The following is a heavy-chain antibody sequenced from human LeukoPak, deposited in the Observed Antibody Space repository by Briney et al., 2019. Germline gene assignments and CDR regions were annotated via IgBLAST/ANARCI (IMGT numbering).Heavy chain of an antibody. CDR1: GYSIYSGYH. V-gene: IGHV4-38-2*01. CDR2: IHHSGST. CDR3: ARVAEGRIAAAGTWGY. J-gene: IGHJ4*02. D-gene: IGHD6-13*01. Sequence: SETLSLTYAVSGYSIYSGYHWGWIRQPPGKGLEWIGSIHHSGSTYYNPSLKSRVTISVDTSKNQFSLKLSSVTAADTAVYYCARVAEGRIAAAGTWGYWGQGTLVTVSS.